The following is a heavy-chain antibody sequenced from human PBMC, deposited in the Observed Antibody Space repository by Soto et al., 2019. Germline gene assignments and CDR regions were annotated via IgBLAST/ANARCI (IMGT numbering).Heavy chain of an antibody. CDR1: GYTFTTYY. D-gene: IGHD4-17*01. V-gene: IGHV1-46*01. Sequence: QVQLVQSGAEVKKPGASVEVSCKVSGYTFTTYYIHWVRHAPGQGLEWMGVINPGGVSTKYAQKFQDRVTMTSDTSTSTVYMDPSSLRSEDTAVYFCARGGNGDNVGYWYFDLWGRGTQGTVSP. CDR3: ARGGNGDNVGYWYFDL. CDR2: INPGGVST. J-gene: IGHJ2*01.